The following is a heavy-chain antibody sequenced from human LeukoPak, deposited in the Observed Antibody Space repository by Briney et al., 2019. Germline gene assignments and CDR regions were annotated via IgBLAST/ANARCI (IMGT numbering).Heavy chain of an antibody. Sequence: PSDTLSLTCAVSGYSISNDYYWGWIRQPPGRGLEWIGHIYHSGSGYYNPSLKSRVVMSVDTSKNQFSLKLSSVTAVDTAVYYCTRKATTGPTKAAFDVWGQGTMVTVSS. CDR3: TRKATTGPTKAAFDV. CDR1: GYSISNDYY. J-gene: IGHJ3*01. CDR2: IYHSGSG. D-gene: IGHD4-17*01. V-gene: IGHV4-28*01.